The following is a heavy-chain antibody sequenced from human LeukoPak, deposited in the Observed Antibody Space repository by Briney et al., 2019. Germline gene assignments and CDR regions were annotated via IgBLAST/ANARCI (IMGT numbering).Heavy chain of an antibody. D-gene: IGHD3-3*01. V-gene: IGHV3-11*06. J-gene: IGHJ3*02. CDR1: GFTFSDYY. CDR3: ARESWSDSVAFDI. Sequence: PGGSLRLSCAASGFTFSDYYMSWVRQAPGKGLEWVSYISGSSSFTIYADSVKGRFTISRDSSKRTLYLQMNSLRAEDTAMYYCARESWSDSVAFDIWGLGTMVIVSS. CDR2: ISGSSSFT.